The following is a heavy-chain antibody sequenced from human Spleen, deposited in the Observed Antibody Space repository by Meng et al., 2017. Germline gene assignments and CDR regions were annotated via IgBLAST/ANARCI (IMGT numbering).Heavy chain of an antibody. CDR2: INHSGST. Sequence: QVQLEQWGAGRLKPSETLYLACVVSGGSFSDYYWSWIRQPPGKGLEWIGEINHSGSTNYNPSLERRATISVDTSQNNLSLKLSSVTAADSAVYYCARGPTTMAHDFDYWGQGTLVTVSS. CDR3: ARGPTTMAHDFDY. V-gene: IGHV4-34*01. J-gene: IGHJ4*02. CDR1: GGSFSDYY. D-gene: IGHD4-11*01.